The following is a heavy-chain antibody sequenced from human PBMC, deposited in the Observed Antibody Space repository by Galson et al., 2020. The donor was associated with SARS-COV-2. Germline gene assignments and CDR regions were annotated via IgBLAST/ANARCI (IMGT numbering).Heavy chain of an antibody. V-gene: IGHV3-7*03. CDR3: VRVDCSGGSCYPGKY. Sequence: GESLKISCAASGFMFSVYWMIWVRQAPGKGLERVANIKHDGSEKYYVDSVKGRFTISRDNAKNSLYLQMNSLRVEDTAVYYCVRVDCSGGSCYPGKYWGQGTLVTVSS. CDR2: IKHDGSEK. J-gene: IGHJ4*02. CDR1: GFMFSVYW. D-gene: IGHD2-15*01.